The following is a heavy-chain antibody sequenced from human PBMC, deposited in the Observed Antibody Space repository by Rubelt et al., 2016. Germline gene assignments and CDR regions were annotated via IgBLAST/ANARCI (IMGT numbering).Heavy chain of an antibody. CDR1: GFTFSIFG. V-gene: IGHV3-23*01. J-gene: IGHJ4*02. CDR2: IGDSGRTT. Sequence: GGGLIQPGGSLRLSCAASGFTFSIFGMSWVRQAPGTGLEWVSFIGDSGRTTYYADSVKGRFTISRDNSENTLHLQMNSLRAEDTAVYYCAKVWWAQRGFDYWGQGALVTVSS. D-gene: IGHD2-21*01. CDR3: AKVWWAQRGFDY.